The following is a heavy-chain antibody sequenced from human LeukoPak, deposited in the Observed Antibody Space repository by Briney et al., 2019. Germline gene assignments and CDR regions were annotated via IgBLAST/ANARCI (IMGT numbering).Heavy chain of an antibody. CDR3: ARAAGSSGGNDAFDI. D-gene: IGHD6-19*01. CDR1: GGSISSSSYY. Sequence: SETLSLTCTVSGGSISSSSYYWGWIRQPPGKGLEWIGSIYYSGSTYYNPSLKSRVTISVDTSKNQFSLKLSSVTAADTAVYYCARAAGSSGGNDAFDIWGQGTMVTVSS. V-gene: IGHV4-39*07. J-gene: IGHJ3*02. CDR2: IYYSGST.